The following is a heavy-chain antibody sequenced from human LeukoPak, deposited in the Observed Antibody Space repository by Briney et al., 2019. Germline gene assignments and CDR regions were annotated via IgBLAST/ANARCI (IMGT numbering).Heavy chain of an antibody. CDR2: INPNSGGT. CDR1: GYTFTGYY. CDR3: ARESVPAVAARRGLNY. V-gene: IGHV1-2*02. Sequence: ASVKVSCKASGYTFTGYYMHWVRQAPGQGLEWMGWINPNSGGTNYAQKFQGRVTMTRDTSISTVYMEMSRLRSDDAAVYYCARESVPAVAARRGLNYWGQGTLVAVSS. D-gene: IGHD6-6*01. J-gene: IGHJ4*02.